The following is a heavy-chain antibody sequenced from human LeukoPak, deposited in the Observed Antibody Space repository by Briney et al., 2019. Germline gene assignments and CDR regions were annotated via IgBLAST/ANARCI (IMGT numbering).Heavy chain of an antibody. CDR1: GFTFDDYA. J-gene: IGHJ4*02. D-gene: IGHD6-13*01. CDR2: ISWNSGSI. CDR3: AKDIAAAGTRFFDY. V-gene: IGHV3-9*01. Sequence: GGSLRLSCAAPGFTFDDYAMHWVRQAPGKGLEWVSGISWNSGSIGYADSVKGRFTISRDNAKNSLYLQMNSLRAEDTALYYCAKDIAAAGTRFFDYWGQGTLVTVSS.